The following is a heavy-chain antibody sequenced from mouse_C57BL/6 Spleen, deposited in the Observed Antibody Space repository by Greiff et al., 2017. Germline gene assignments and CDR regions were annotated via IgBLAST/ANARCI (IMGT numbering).Heavy chain of an antibody. Sequence: QLQQSGAELVRPGASVKLSCTASGFNIKDDYMHWVKQRPEQGLEWIGWIDPENGDTEYASKFQGKATITADTSSNSAYLQLSSLTSEDTAVYYCTTGSNYDYWGQGTTLTVSS. CDR2: IDPENGDT. CDR1: GFNIKDDY. CDR3: TTGSNYDY. V-gene: IGHV14-4*01. J-gene: IGHJ2*01. D-gene: IGHD2-5*01.